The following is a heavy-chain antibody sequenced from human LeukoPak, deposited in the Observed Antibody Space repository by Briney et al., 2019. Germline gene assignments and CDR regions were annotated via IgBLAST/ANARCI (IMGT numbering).Heavy chain of an antibody. Sequence: PGGSLRLSCAASGFTFSSYSMNWVRQAPGKGLEWVSYISSSSSTIYYADSVKGRFTISRDNGKNSLYLQMNSLRAEDTAVYYCASQLGDASDIWGQGTMATVSS. V-gene: IGHV3-48*01. CDR2: ISSSSSTI. CDR1: GFTFSSYS. J-gene: IGHJ3*02. CDR3: ASQLGDASDI. D-gene: IGHD6-13*01.